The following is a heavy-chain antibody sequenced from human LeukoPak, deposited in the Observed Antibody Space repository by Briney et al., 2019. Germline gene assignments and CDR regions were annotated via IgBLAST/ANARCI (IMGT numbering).Heavy chain of an antibody. CDR3: AKDRSSWYYPFDS. CDR1: GFTFSSYA. CDR2: VSGGGHNT. V-gene: IGHV3-23*01. J-gene: IGHJ4*02. Sequence: GGSLRLSCVASGFTFSSYAMSWVRQAPGKGLEWVSVVSGGGHNTYYADSVKGRFTMSRDNSKRTVYLQMNSLRAEDTAVYYCAKDRSSWYYPFDSWGQGALVTVSS. D-gene: IGHD3-3*01.